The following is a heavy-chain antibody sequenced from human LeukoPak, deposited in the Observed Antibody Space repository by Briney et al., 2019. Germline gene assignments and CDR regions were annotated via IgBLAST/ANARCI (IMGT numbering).Heavy chain of an antibody. Sequence: GGSLRLSCAASGFTFSSYWMSWVRQAPGKGLEWVANIKQDGSEKYYVDSVKGRFTISRDNAKNSLYLQMNSLRAEDTAVYYCARSRFGSYYGFNPDFDYWGQGTLVTVSS. CDR2: IKQDGSEK. CDR3: ARSRFGSYYGFNPDFDY. V-gene: IGHV3-7*01. J-gene: IGHJ4*02. CDR1: GFTFSSYW. D-gene: IGHD1-26*01.